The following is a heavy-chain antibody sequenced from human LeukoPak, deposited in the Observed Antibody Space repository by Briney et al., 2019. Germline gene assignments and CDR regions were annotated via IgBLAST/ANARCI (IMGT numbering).Heavy chain of an antibody. CDR1: GYTFTSYD. D-gene: IGHD2-15*01. J-gene: IGHJ6*03. Sequence: ASVKVSCKASGYTFTSYDINWVRPATGQGLECMGWMNPNSGNTGYAQKFQGRVTMTRNTSISTAYMELSSLRSEDTAVYYCARTGVAATRGYYYYYYMDVWGKGTTVTVSS. CDR2: MNPNSGNT. CDR3: ARTGVAATRGYYYYYYMDV. V-gene: IGHV1-8*01.